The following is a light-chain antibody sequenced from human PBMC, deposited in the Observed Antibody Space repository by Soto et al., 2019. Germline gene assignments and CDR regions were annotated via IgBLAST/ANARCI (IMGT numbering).Light chain of an antibody. CDR3: QLRSDWLFT. CDR1: QSVGTY. Sequence: EIVLTQSPATLSLSPGERATLSCRASQSVGTYLAWYQQKPGQAPRLLIYDASNKAIGVPARFSGSGSGTDFTLTISSLEPEDFAVYSCQLRSDWLFTFGPGTKVDVK. J-gene: IGKJ3*01. CDR2: DAS. V-gene: IGKV3-11*01.